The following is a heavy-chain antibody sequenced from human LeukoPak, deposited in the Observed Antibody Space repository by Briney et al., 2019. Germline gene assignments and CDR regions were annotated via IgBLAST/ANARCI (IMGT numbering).Heavy chain of an antibody. CDR2: ISGSGGST. D-gene: IGHD6-19*01. V-gene: IGHV3-23*01. CDR1: GFTFSSYA. CDR3: AGGYSSGWYVFDY. J-gene: IGHJ4*02. Sequence: GGSLRLSCAASGFTFSSYAMSWVRQAPGKGLEWVSAISGSGGSTYYADSVKGRFTISRDNSKNTLYLQMNSLRAGDTAVYYCAGGYSSGWYVFDYWGQGTLVTVSS.